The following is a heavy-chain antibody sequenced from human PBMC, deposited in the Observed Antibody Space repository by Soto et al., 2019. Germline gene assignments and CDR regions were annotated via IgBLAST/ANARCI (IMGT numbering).Heavy chain of an antibody. D-gene: IGHD3-22*01. CDR3: ARATRSGYYPDFDY. Sequence: PGGSLRLSCAASGFTFSNYAMHWVRQAPGKGLEWLAIISYDGDNEYYADSVRGRFTISRDNAKNSLYLQMNSLRAEDTAVYYCARATRSGYYPDFDYWGQGTLVTVS. V-gene: IGHV3-30*03. J-gene: IGHJ4*02. CDR2: ISYDGDNE. CDR1: GFTFSNYA.